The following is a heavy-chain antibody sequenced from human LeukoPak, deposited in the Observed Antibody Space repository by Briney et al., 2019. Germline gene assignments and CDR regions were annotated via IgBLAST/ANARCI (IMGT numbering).Heavy chain of an antibody. J-gene: IGHJ6*03. CDR2: IRYDGSNK. Sequence: GGSLRLSCAASGFTFSSYGMHWVRQAPGKGLEWVAFIRYDGSNKYYADSVKGRFTISRDNSKNTLYLQMNSLRAEDTAVYYCAKGNEIWLDYYYYYMDVWGKGTTVTVSS. V-gene: IGHV3-30*02. CDR1: GFTFSSYG. D-gene: IGHD5-18*01. CDR3: AKGNEIWLDYYYYYMDV.